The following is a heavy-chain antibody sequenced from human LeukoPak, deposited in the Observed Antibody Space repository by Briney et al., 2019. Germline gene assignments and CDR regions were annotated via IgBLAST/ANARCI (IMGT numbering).Heavy chain of an antibody. CDR1: GFTFSSYA. CDR2: ISGSGGST. J-gene: IGHJ4*02. V-gene: IGHV3-23*01. CDR3: AKDLNYDFWSGYNYFDY. Sequence: GSLRLSCAASGFTFSSYAMSWVRQAPGKGLEWVSAISGSGGSTYYADSVKGRFTISRDNSKNTLYLQMNSLRAEDAAVYYCAKDLNYDFWSGYNYFDYWGQGTLVTVSS. D-gene: IGHD3-3*01.